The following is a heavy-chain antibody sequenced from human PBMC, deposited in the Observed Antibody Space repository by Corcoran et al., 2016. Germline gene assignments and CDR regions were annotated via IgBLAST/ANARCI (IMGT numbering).Heavy chain of an antibody. Sequence: EVQLVQSGAEVKKPGESLKISCKGSGYSFTSYWIGWVRQMPGKGLEWMGIIYPGDSDTRYSPSFQGQVTISADKSISTAYLQWSSLKASDTAMYYCARGGRSPRRYSYRENAFDIWGQGTMVTVSS. CDR3: ARGGRSPRRYSYRENAFDI. CDR1: GYSFTSYW. CDR2: IYPGDSDT. D-gene: IGHD5-18*01. V-gene: IGHV5-51*01. J-gene: IGHJ3*02.